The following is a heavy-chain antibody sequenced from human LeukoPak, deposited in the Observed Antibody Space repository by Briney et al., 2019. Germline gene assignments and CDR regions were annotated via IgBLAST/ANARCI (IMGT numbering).Heavy chain of an antibody. V-gene: IGHV3-11*06. CDR3: ARRGGSYNDY. D-gene: IGHD1-26*01. CDR2: ISRSSTKT. CDR1: GFTFSNYD. J-gene: IGHJ4*02. Sequence: GGSLRLSCAASGFTFSNYDMYWVPQAPGKGRGGGAYISRSSTKTKYADSVKGRFTISRDNAKNTLYLQMSSLRAEDTAVYYCARRGGSYNDYWGQGTLVTVSS.